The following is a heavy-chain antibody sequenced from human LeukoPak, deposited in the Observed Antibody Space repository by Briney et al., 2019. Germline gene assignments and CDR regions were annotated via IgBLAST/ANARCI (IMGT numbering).Heavy chain of an antibody. V-gene: IGHV1-2*04. CDR3: AREGGSGWDYYGMDV. CDR1: GYTFTNYD. CDR2: MNPNSGGT. Sequence: ASVKVSCKASGYTFTNYDINWVRRATGQGLEWMGWMNPNSGGTNYAQKFQGWVTMTRDTSISTAYMELSRLRSDDTAVYYCAREGGSGWDYYGMDVWGQGTTVTVSS. J-gene: IGHJ6*02. D-gene: IGHD6-19*01.